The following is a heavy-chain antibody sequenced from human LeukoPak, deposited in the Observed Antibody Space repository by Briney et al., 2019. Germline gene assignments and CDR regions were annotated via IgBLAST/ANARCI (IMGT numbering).Heavy chain of an antibody. CDR1: GGSFSGYY. V-gene: IGHV4-34*01. Sequence: SETLSLTCAVYGGSFSGYYWSWIRQPPGKGLEWIGEINHSGSTNYNPSLKSRVTISVDTSKNQFSLKLSSVTAADTAVYYCAIGRGDTAADYWGQGTLVTVSS. J-gene: IGHJ4*02. CDR2: INHSGST. CDR3: AIGRGDTAADY. D-gene: IGHD5-18*01.